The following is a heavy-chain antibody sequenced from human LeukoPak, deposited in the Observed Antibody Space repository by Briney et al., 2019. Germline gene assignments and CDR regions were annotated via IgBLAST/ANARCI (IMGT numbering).Heavy chain of an antibody. CDR1: GFTFSSYA. CDR2: ISGSGGST. CDR3: AKDRMSSGCFDY. V-gene: IGHV3-23*01. J-gene: IGHJ4*02. D-gene: IGHD6-19*01. Sequence: GGSLRLSCAAPGFTFSSYAMSWVRQAPGKGLEWVSAISGSGGSTYYADSVKGRFTISRDNSKNTLYLQMNSLRAEDTAVYYCAKDRMSSGCFDYWGQGTLVTVSS.